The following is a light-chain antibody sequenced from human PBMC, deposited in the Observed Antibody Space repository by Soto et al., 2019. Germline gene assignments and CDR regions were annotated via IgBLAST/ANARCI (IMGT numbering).Light chain of an antibody. CDR1: SSDVGGYNY. V-gene: IGLV2-14*01. CDR2: EVS. CDR3: SSYTSRLYV. Sequence: QSALTQPASVSGSPGQSITISCTGTSSDVGGYNYVSWYQQHPGKAPKLMIYEVSNRPSGVSNRFSGSKSGNTASLTISGLQAEDEADYYCSSYTSRLYVLGTGNKVTVL. J-gene: IGLJ1*01.